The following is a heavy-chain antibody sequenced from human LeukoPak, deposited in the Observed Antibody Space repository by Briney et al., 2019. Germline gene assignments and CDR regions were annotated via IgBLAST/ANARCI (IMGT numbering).Heavy chain of an antibody. J-gene: IGHJ4*02. CDR2: ISYDGSNK. CDR1: GFTFSSYA. CDR3: ASVTTTFDY. Sequence: GGSLRPSCAASGFTFSSYAMHWVRQAPGKGLEWVAVISYDGSNKYYADSVKGRFTISRDNSKNTLYLQMNSLRAEDTAVYYCASVTTTFDYWGQGTLVTVSS. V-gene: IGHV3-30-3*01. D-gene: IGHD4-17*01.